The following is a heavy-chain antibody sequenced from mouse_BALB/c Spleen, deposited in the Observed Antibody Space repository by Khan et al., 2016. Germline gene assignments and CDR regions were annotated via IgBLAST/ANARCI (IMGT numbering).Heavy chain of an antibody. CDR1: GFTFSSFG. CDR2: ISSGSSTI. Sequence: EVELVESGGGLVQPGGSRKLSCAASGFTFSSFGIHWVRQAPEKGLEWVAYISSGSSTIYYEDTVKGRFTISRDHPKNTLFLQMTSLRSEATTMYHCARAGNYMYDGAMDYWGQGTSFTVSS. J-gene: IGHJ4*01. CDR3: ARAGNYMYDGAMDY. V-gene: IGHV5-17*02. D-gene: IGHD2-14*01.